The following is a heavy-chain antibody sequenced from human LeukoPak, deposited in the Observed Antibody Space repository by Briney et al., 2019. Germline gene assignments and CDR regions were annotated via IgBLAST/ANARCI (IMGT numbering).Heavy chain of an antibody. V-gene: IGHV1-69*13. CDR2: IVPIFGTA. CDR1: GGTFSSYA. J-gene: IGHJ1*01. D-gene: IGHD1-26*01. CDR3: ARWYSGSYYGYFQH. Sequence: ASVKVSCKASGGTFSSYAISWVRQAPGQGLEWMGGIVPIFGTANYAQKFQGRVTITADESTSTAYMELSSLRSEDTAVYYCARWYSGSYYGYFQHWGQGTLVTVSS.